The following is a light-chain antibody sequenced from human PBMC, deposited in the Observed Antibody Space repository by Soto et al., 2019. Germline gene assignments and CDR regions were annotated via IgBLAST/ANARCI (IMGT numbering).Light chain of an antibody. V-gene: IGKV1-27*01. Sequence: DIQVTQSPSSLSASVGDRVTITCRASQVISYYLAWYQQKPGKGPKLLIYDASTLQSGVPSRFSGSGSGTDFTLTISSLQPEDVATYYCQQYYSYPITFGQGTRLEIK. J-gene: IGKJ5*01. CDR2: DAS. CDR1: QVISYY. CDR3: QQYYSYPIT.